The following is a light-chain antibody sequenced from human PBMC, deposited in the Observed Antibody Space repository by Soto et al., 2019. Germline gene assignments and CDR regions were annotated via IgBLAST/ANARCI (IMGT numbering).Light chain of an antibody. J-gene: IGKJ4*01. V-gene: IGKV1-33*01. CDR2: DAS. Sequence: DIQMTQSPSSLSASVGDRVTITCQASQNINNYLNWYQQKPGRAPKLLIYDASNLEAGVPSRFRGSGSGTEFTLTINSLQPDDLATYYCHEYSGYEFTFGGGTKVDIK. CDR1: QNINNY. CDR3: HEYSGYEFT.